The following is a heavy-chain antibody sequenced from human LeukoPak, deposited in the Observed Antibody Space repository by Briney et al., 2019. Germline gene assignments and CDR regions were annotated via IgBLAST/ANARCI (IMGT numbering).Heavy chain of an antibody. J-gene: IGHJ3*02. CDR2: IYHSGST. Sequence: SETLSLTCTVSGYSISSGYYWGWIRQPPGKGLEWIGSIYHSGSTYYNPSLKSRVTMSVDTSKNQFSLKLSSVTAADTAVYYCARDNDAFDIWGQGTMVTVSS. CDR1: GYSISSGYY. V-gene: IGHV4-38-2*02. CDR3: ARDNDAFDI.